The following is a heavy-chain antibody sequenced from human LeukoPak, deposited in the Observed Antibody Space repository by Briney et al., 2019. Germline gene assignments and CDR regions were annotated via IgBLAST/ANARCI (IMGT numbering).Heavy chain of an antibody. D-gene: IGHD2-15*01. J-gene: IGHJ4*02. CDR1: GGSISSDY. V-gene: IGHV4-59*12. CDR2: IYYSGST. Sequence: SETLSLTCTVSGGSISSDYWSWIRQPPGKGLEWIGYIYYSGSTNYNPSLKSRVTISVDTAKNQVSLNLTSVTAADTAVYYCARMSGGSSKWGQGTLVTVSS. CDR3: ARMSGGSSK.